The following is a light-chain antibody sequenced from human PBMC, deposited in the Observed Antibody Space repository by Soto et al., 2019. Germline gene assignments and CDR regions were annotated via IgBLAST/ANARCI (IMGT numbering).Light chain of an antibody. J-gene: IGKJ5*01. V-gene: IGKV1-33*01. CDR2: DAS. CDR1: QDISNY. Sequence: DIQMTQSPSSLSASVGDRVTITCQASQDISNYLNWYQQKPGKAPKLLIYDASNLETGVPSRFSGSVTGTDVPLTSKGLPTDDTATDQCLEYDKLPPQVFSQGTRVEIK. CDR3: LEYDKLPPQV.